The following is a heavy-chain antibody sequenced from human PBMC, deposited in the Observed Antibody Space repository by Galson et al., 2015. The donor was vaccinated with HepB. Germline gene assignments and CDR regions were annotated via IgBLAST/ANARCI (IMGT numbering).Heavy chain of an antibody. V-gene: IGHV2-70*17. CDR1: GFSLSTRGMC. J-gene: IGHJ4*02. CDR3: ARTYCSGGNRYSDY. CDR2: IDWDDDK. Sequence: PALVKPTQTLTLTCTFSGFSLSTRGMCVTWIRQPPGKALEWLARIDWDDDKFYSPSLKTRLTISKDTSKNQVVLTMTNMDPVDTATYYCARTYCSGGNRYSDYWGPGTLVTVSS. D-gene: IGHD2-15*01.